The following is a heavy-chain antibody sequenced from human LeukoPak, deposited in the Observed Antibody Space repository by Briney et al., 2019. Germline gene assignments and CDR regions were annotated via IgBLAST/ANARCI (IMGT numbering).Heavy chain of an antibody. CDR2: ISYDGSNK. Sequence: GGSLRLSCAASGFTFSNYGMHRVRQAPGKGLEWVAVISYDGSNKYCADSVKGRCTISRDNSKNTLYLQMNSLRAEDTAVYYCAKEQHYDSGGYPFDYWGQGTLVTVSS. CDR1: GFTFSNYG. D-gene: IGHD3-22*01. J-gene: IGHJ4*02. V-gene: IGHV3-30*18. CDR3: AKEQHYDSGGYPFDY.